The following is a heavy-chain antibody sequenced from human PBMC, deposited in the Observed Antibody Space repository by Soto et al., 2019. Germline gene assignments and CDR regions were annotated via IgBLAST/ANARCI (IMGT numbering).Heavy chain of an antibody. D-gene: IGHD1-26*01. V-gene: IGHV3-30*18. CDR3: ANSGNSQV. CDR2: ISYDGDNI. CDR1: GLDFATYG. Sequence: QVQLVESGGGVVQPGRSLRLSCAASGLDFATYGFHWFRQAPGKGLQWVSDISYDGDNIFYADSVKGRFTISSDNSKNTLFLQMNSLRPEDTAVYYCANSGNSQVWVQGTMVIVSS. J-gene: IGHJ3*01.